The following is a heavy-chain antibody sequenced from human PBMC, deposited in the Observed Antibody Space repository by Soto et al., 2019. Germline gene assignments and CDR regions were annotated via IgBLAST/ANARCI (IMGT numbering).Heavy chain of an antibody. V-gene: IGHV5-51*01. Sequence: GESLKISRRTSGYNFTNYWIGWVRQMPGKGLEWMGIIYPGDSDSRYSPSFQGQVTIPADKSISTAYLQWSGLKASDTAMYYCARPTSVTRGVFTSPPHYWGQGTQVTVSS. D-gene: IGHD3-10*01. CDR3: ARPTSVTRGVFTSPPHY. J-gene: IGHJ4*02. CDR2: IYPGDSDS. CDR1: GYNFTNYW.